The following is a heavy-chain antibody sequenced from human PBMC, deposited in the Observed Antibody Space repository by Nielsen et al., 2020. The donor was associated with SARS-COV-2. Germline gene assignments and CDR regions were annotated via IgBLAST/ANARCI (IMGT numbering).Heavy chain of an antibody. D-gene: IGHD6-13*01. CDR1: GGSISSYY. Sequence: SETQSLTCTVSGGSISSYYWSWIRQPPGKGLEWIGYIYYSGSTNYNPSLKSRVTISVDTSKNQFSLKLSSVTAADTAVYYCARRYSSSWYNWFDPWGQGTLVTVSS. CDR2: IYYSGST. CDR3: ARRYSSSWYNWFDP. J-gene: IGHJ5*02. V-gene: IGHV4-59*08.